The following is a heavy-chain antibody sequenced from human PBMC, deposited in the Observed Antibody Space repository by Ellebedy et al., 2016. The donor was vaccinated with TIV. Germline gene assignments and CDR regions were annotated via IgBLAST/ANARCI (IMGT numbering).Heavy chain of an antibody. V-gene: IGHV1-46*01. Sequence: AASVKVSCKASGYTFSSYYMHWVRQAPGQGLEWMGVIDPSGGSTRYAQKFQGRVTMTRDTSTSTVYMELSSLRSEDTAVHYCARVPKVSRSWMFDYWGQGVLVTVSS. CDR3: ARVPKVSRSWMFDY. D-gene: IGHD5/OR15-5a*01. CDR2: IDPSGGST. CDR1: GYTFSSYY. J-gene: IGHJ4*02.